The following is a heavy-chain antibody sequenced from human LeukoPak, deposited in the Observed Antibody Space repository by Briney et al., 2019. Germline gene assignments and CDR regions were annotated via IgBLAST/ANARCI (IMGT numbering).Heavy chain of an antibody. D-gene: IGHD3-16*01. J-gene: IGHJ4*02. CDR2: IIPILNMT. V-gene: IGHV1-69*04. CDR3: ARGLRGSSPGYFEY. Sequence: ASVKVSCKFFGGVSDNYAVGWVRQAPGQGLEWVGRIIPILNMTNYAQTLLGRLSLTADTSTNTAYMELGDLTSDDTATYYCARGLRGSSPGYFEYWGQGTVVAVSS. CDR1: GGVSDNYA.